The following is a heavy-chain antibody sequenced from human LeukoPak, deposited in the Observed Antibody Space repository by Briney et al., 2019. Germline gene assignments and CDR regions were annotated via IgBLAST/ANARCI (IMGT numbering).Heavy chain of an antibody. J-gene: IGHJ5*02. Sequence: ASETLSLTCTVSGGSISSYYWSWIRQPPGKGLEWIGYIYYSGSTNYNPSLKSRVTISVDTSKNQFSLKLSSVTAAGTAVYYCAREPGFDSSGYLNWFDPWGQGTLVTVSS. CDR1: GGSISSYY. CDR3: AREPGFDSSGYLNWFDP. CDR2: IYYSGST. V-gene: IGHV4-59*01. D-gene: IGHD3-22*01.